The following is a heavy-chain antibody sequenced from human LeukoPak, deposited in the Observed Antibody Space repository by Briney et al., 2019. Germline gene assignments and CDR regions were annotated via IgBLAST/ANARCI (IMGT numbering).Heavy chain of an antibody. V-gene: IGHV3-11*01. D-gene: IGHD1-26*01. J-gene: IGHJ4*02. CDR1: GFTFSDYY. CDR2: ISSSGTTM. CDR3: AKGHTYSMI. Sequence: GGSLSLSCAASGFTFSDYYMSWIRQTPGKGLEWVSYISSSGTTMEYADSVKGRFTISRDNAKDSLYLQMNSLGAEDTAVYYCAKGHTYSMIWGQGTLVTVSS.